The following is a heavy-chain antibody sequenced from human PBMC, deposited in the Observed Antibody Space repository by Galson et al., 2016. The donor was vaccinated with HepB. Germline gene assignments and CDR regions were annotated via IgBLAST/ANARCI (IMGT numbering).Heavy chain of an antibody. V-gene: IGHV5-51*01. J-gene: IGHJ4*02. CDR1: GYTFTNYW. CDR2: IYPHDSDT. CDR3: ARLNPEFYYNSSGYVEF. Sequence: QSGAEVKKPGESLRISCRGSGYTFTNYWIGWVRQMPGKRLEWMGNIYPHDSDTRYSPTFQGQVTMSADSSINTAYLQWSSLKASDNAMYYSARLNPEFYYNSSGYVEFWGQGTLVTVSS. D-gene: IGHD3-22*01.